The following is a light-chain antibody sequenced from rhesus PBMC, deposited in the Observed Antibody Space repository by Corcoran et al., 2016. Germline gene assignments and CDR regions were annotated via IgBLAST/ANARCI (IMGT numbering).Light chain of an antibody. CDR2: KAS. CDR1: QGISSW. CDR3: QQYNSAPRT. Sequence: DIQMTQSPSSLSASVGDRVTITCRASQGISSWLAWYQQKPGNAPKLLIYKASCLQSGVPSRFSGSGSGTDCTLTISSLQPEDFATYYCQQYNSAPRTFGQGTKVEIK. J-gene: IGKJ1*01. V-gene: IGKV1-21*01.